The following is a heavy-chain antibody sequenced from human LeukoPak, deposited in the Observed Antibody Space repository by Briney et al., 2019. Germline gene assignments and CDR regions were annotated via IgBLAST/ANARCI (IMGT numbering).Heavy chain of an antibody. CDR3: ARVGFGNTPHPIDY. Sequence: PSETLSLTCTVSGGSISSSSHYWGWIRQPPGKGLEWIGVSTYYNPSLKNRVTISRDTSKNQFSLKLSSVTAADTAVYYCARVGFGNTPHPIDYWGQGTLVTVSS. CDR1: GGSISSSSHY. CDR2: VST. J-gene: IGHJ4*02. V-gene: IGHV4-39*07. D-gene: IGHD4-23*01.